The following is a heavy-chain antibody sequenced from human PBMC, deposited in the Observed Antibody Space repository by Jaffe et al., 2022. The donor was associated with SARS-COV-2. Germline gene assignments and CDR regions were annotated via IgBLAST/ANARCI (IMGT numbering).Heavy chain of an antibody. CDR3: ARRVAVYAIGGHHDEGMDV. J-gene: IGHJ6*02. D-gene: IGHD2-8*01. V-gene: IGHV4-59*08. Sequence: QVQLQESGPGLVKPSETLSLTCTVSGGSISSYYWSWIRQPPGKGLEWIGYIYYSGSTNYNPSLKSRVTISVDTSKNQFSLKLSSVTAADTAVYYCARRVAVYAIGGHHDEGMDVWGQGTTVTVSS. CDR1: GGSISSYY. CDR2: IYYSGST.